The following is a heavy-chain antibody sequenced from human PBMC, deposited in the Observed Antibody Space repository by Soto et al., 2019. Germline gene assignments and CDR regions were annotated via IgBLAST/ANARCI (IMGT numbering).Heavy chain of an antibody. CDR3: ARDSSSGDYYYYYMDV. CDR1: GFTASSNY. D-gene: IGHD6-6*01. V-gene: IGHV3-66*01. Sequence: GGSLRLSCAASGFTASSNYMSCVRQAPGKGLEWVSVIYSGGSTYYADSVKGRFTISRDNSKNTLYLQMNSLRAEDTAVYYCARDSSSGDYYYYYMDVWGKGTTVTVSS. CDR2: IYSGGST. J-gene: IGHJ6*03.